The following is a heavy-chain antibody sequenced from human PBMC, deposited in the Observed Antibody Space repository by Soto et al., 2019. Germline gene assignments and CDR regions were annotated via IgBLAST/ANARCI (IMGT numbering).Heavy chain of an antibody. J-gene: IGHJ4*02. CDR1: GFSLSDSA. CDR2: IRSKANNYAT. Sequence: EVQLVESGGGLVQPGGSLKLSCVASGFSLSDSAMHWVRPSSGKGLGWIGRIRSKANNYATAYIVSVKGRFTISRDDSNNSSYVQMNSLKTEDTAVYYCVKLGIAADGTDFWGQGTLVTVSS. V-gene: IGHV3-73*02. D-gene: IGHD6-13*01. CDR3: VKLGIAADGTDF.